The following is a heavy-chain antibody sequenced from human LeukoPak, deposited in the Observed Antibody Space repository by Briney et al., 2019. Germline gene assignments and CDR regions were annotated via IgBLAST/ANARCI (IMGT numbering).Heavy chain of an antibody. J-gene: IGHJ4*02. Sequence: PSETLSLTCTVSGYSISNGYYWGWIRQPPGKGLEWIGSIYHSGSIYYNPSLKSRVTISVDTSKNQLSLKLSSVTAADTAVYYCARDGGYDILTGWGQGTLVTVSS. V-gene: IGHV4-38-2*02. D-gene: IGHD3-9*01. CDR3: ARDGGYDILTG. CDR2: IYHSGSI. CDR1: GYSISNGYY.